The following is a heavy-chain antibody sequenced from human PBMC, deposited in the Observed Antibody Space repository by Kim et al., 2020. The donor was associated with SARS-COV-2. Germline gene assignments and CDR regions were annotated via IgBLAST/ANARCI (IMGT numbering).Heavy chain of an antibody. CDR2: IYYSGST. D-gene: IGHD4-4*01. Sequence: SETLSLTCTVSGGSISSSSYYWGWIRQPPGKGLEWIGSIYYSGSTYYNPSLKSRVTISVDTSKNQFSLKLSSVTAADTAVYYCHTVTPGGFDYWGQGTLVTVSS. CDR3: HTVTPGGFDY. CDR1: GGSISSSSYY. J-gene: IGHJ4*02. V-gene: IGHV4-39*01.